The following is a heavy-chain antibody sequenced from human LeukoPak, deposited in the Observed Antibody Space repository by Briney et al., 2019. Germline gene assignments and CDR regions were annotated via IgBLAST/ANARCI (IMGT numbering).Heavy chain of an antibody. CDR1: GGSFSGYY. CDR3: ARIGGTFYFYYYMDV. CDR2: INHSGST. D-gene: IGHD3-16*01. J-gene: IGHJ6*03. Sequence: PSETLSLTCAVYGGSFSGYYWSWIRQPPGKGLEWIGEINHSGSTNYNPSLKSRVTISVDTSKKQFSLRLSSVTAADTAVYYCARIGGTFYFYYYMDVWGKGTTVTVSS. V-gene: IGHV4-34*01.